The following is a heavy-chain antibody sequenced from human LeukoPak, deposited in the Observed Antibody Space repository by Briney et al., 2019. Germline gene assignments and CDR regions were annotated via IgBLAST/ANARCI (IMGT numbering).Heavy chain of an antibody. J-gene: IGHJ5*02. CDR3: ARGTRYCSGDSCQNWFDP. V-gene: IGHV4-4*07. CDR1: GGSISSYY. Sequence: SETLSLTCTVSGGSISSYYWTWIRQPAGKGLEWIGRISTGGNTYYNPSLKSRLTMSVDTSKNQFSLKLSSVTAADTAVYYCARGTRYCSGDSCQNWFDPWGQGTLVTVSS. D-gene: IGHD2-15*01. CDR2: ISTGGNT.